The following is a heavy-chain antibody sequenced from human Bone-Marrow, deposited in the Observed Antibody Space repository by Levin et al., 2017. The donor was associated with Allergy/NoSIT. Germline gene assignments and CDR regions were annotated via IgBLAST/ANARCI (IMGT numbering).Heavy chain of an antibody. Sequence: GESLKISCAASGFTFSSYSMSWVRQAPGKGLEWVSSISSGSRYIYYADSVKGRFTISRDDARNSLYLQMNSLRAKDTALYYCARDFEGQLNSWGQGTLVTVSA. V-gene: IGHV3-21*06. CDR1: GFTFSSYS. CDR2: ISSGSRYI. J-gene: IGHJ4*02. D-gene: IGHD6-6*01. CDR3: ARDFEGQLNS.